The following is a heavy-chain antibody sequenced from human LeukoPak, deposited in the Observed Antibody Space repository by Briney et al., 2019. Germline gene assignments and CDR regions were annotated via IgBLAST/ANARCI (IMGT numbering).Heavy chain of an antibody. CDR1: GFTFSSYW. J-gene: IGHJ5*02. CDR2: INSDGSST. Sequence: GGSLRLSCAASGFTFSSYWMHWVRQAPGKGLVWVSRINSDGSSTSYADSVKGRFTISRDNAKNTLYLQMDSLRAEDTAVYYCARSQTSPMVRGVIMDNWFDPWGQGTLVTVSS. V-gene: IGHV3-74*01. D-gene: IGHD3-10*01. CDR3: ARSQTSPMVRGVIMDNWFDP.